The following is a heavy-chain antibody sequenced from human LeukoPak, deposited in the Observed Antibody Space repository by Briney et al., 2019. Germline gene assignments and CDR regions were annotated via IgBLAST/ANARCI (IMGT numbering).Heavy chain of an antibody. CDR1: GFTFSGFV. D-gene: IGHD2-15*01. V-gene: IGHV3-73*01. CDR3: TRPGYCSGGTCPPFFDP. CDR2: IKSKADNYAT. J-gene: IGHJ5*02. Sequence: GGSLKLSCAASGFTFSGFVIHWVRQASGKGLEWVGRIKSKADNYATAYAASVKGRFTISRDDSKNTAYLQMNSLKTEDTAVYYCTRPGYCSGGTCPPFFDPWGQGTLVTVSS.